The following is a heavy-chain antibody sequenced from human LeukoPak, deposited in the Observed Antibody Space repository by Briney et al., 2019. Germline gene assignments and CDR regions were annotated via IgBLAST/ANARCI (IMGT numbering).Heavy chain of an antibody. V-gene: IGHV1-2*02. CDR3: ARGAEAETSPLDY. J-gene: IGHJ4*02. D-gene: IGHD6-13*01. CDR2: INPKTGAA. Sequence: ASVKVSCKASGYTFTGYYIHWVRQAPGQGLEWLGWINPKTGAADYAQQFRGRITMTRDTSINTDYMEMKRVTSDDTAVYYCARGAEAETSPLDYWGQGTLVTVSS. CDR1: GYTFTGYY.